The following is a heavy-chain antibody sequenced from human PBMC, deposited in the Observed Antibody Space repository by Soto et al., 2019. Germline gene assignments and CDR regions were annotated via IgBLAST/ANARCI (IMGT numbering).Heavy chain of an antibody. Sequence: SETLSLTCTVSGDSISGGASFWSWIRQPPGKGLEWIANVYYSGSSYYNPSLKSRLTISVDTTKNQFSLQLKSMTAADTAVYYCAKLSCTSSTCYFPGWFDPWGQRPLVTASS. CDR2: VYYSGSS. CDR1: GDSISGGASF. D-gene: IGHD2-2*01. V-gene: IGHV4-31*03. J-gene: IGHJ5*02. CDR3: AKLSCTSSTCYFPGWFDP.